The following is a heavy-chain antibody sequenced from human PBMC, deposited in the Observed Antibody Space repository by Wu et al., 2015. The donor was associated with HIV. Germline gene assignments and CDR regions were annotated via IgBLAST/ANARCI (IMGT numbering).Heavy chain of an antibody. Sequence: QVQLVQSGAEVKKPGASVKVSCKASGYTFTSYYIHWVRQAPGQGLEWMGIINPSGGSTSYAQKFQGRVTMTRDTSTSTVYMELSSLRSEDAAVYYCAPEKRGTYLFASWGQGTLVTVSS. CDR1: GYTFTSYY. V-gene: IGHV1-46*01. CDR3: APEKRGTYLFAS. CDR2: INPSGGST. J-gene: IGHJ4*02. D-gene: IGHD1-1*01.